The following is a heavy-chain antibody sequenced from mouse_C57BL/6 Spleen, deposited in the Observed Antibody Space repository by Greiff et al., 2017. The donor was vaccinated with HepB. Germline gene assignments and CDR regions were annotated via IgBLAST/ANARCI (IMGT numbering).Heavy chain of an antibody. Sequence: DVKLQESGPGMVKPSQSLSLTCTVTGYSITSGYDWHWIRHFPGNKLEWMGYISYSGSTNYNPSLKSRISITHDTSKNHLFLKLNSVTTEDTATYYCARGRYGSSPFDYWGQGTTLTVSS. CDR2: ISYSGST. D-gene: IGHD1-1*01. J-gene: IGHJ2*01. CDR3: ARGRYGSSPFDY. V-gene: IGHV3-1*01. CDR1: GYSITSGYD.